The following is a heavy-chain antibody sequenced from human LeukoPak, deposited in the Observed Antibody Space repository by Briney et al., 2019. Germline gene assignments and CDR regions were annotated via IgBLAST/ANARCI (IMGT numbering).Heavy chain of an antibody. J-gene: IGHJ4*02. Sequence: ASVKVSCKASGGTFSSYAISWVRQAPGQGLEWMGGIIPIFGTANYAQKFQGRVTITADESTSTAYMELSSLRSEDTAVYYCARMGDYYDSSGLGGWGQGTLVTVSS. CDR1: GGTFSSYA. V-gene: IGHV1-69*13. CDR3: ARMGDYYDSSGLGG. CDR2: IIPIFGTA. D-gene: IGHD3-22*01.